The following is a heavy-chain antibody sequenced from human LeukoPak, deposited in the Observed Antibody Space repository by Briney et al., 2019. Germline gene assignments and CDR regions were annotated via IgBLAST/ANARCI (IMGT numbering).Heavy chain of an antibody. CDR3: ARHMLALGAAFDY. D-gene: IGHD1-26*01. V-gene: IGHV3-21*01. CDR1: GFTFSSYS. CDR2: ISSSSSYI. Sequence: GGSLRLSCAASGFTFSSYSINWVRQAPGKGLEWVSSISSSSSYIYYADSVKGRFTISRDNAKNSLYLQMNSLRAEDTAVYYCARHMLALGAAFDYWGQGTLVTVSS. J-gene: IGHJ4*02.